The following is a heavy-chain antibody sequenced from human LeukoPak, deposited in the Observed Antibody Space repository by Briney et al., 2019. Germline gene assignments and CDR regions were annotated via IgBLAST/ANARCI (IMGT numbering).Heavy chain of an antibody. J-gene: IGHJ4*02. D-gene: IGHD7-27*01. CDR1: GGSISSGSYY. CDR3: ARDLWGSHFDY. Sequence: SETLSLTCTVSGGSISSGSYYWSWIRQPAGKGLEWIGRIYTSGSTNYNPSLKSRVTISVDTSKTQFSLKLSSVTAADTAVYYCARDLWGSHFDYWGQGTLVTVSS. V-gene: IGHV4-61*02. CDR2: IYTSGST.